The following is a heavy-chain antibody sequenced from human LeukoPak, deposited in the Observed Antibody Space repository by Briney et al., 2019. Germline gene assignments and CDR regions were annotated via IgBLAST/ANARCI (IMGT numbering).Heavy chain of an antibody. CDR2: MNPNSGNT. CDR1: GYTFTSYD. J-gene: IGHJ4*02. CDR3: ARGDSSSSSLNY. Sequence: ASVKVSCKASGYTFTSYDINWVGQATRQGLEWMGWMNPNSGNTGYAQKFQGRVTMTRNTSISTAYMELSSLRSEDTAVYYCARGDSSSSSLNYWGQGTLVTVSS. D-gene: IGHD6-6*01. V-gene: IGHV1-8*01.